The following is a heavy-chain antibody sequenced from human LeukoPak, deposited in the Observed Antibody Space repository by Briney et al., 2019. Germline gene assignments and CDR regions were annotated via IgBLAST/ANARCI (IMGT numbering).Heavy chain of an antibody. V-gene: IGHV4-61*02. J-gene: IGHJ6*03. CDR2: IYTSGST. CDR3: ARDGYSSSWASPYYYYMDV. D-gene: IGHD6-13*01. CDR1: GGSISSGSYY. Sequence: SETLSLTCTVSGGSISSGSYYWRWLRQPAGKGLEWIGRIYTSGSTNYNPSLKSRVTISVDTSKNQFSLKLSSVTAADTAVYYCARDGYSSSWASPYYYYMDVWGKGTTVTVSS.